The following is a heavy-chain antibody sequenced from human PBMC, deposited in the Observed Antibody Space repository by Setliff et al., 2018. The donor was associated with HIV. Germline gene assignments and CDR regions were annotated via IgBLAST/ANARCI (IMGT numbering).Heavy chain of an antibody. CDR2: FDPEEIET. V-gene: IGHV1-24*01. CDR1: GYTLTELS. D-gene: IGHD6-19*01. Sequence: ASVKVSCKVSGYTLTELSMHWVRQAPGKGLEWMGGFDPEEIETVYAQKFQGRVTMTRDMSTDTASMELRSLRSEDTAVYYCATDGAPGLSELAATGYFDLWGRGTLVTVSS. J-gene: IGHJ2*01. CDR3: ATDGAPGLSELAATGYFDL.